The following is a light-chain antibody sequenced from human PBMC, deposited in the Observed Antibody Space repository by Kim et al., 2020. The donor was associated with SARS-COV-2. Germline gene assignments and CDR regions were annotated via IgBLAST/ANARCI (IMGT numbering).Light chain of an antibody. J-gene: IGLJ2*01. CDR2: YDS. CDR1: NIGSKS. Sequence: SYELTQSPSVSVAPGKTARITCGGNNIGSKSVHWYQQKPGQAPVLVIYYDSDRPSGIPERFSGSNSGNTATLTISRVEAGDEADYYCQVWDTRSDHVVFGGGTKLTVL. V-gene: IGLV3-21*04. CDR3: QVWDTRSDHVV.